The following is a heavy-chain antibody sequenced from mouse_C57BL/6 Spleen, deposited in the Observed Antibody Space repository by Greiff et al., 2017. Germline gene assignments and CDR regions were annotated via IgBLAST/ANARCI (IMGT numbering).Heavy chain of an antibody. CDR1: GYTFTDYE. Sequence: QVQLQQSGAELVRPGASVTLSCKASGYTFTDYEMHWVKQTPVHGLEWIGAIDPETGGPAYNKKFKGKAILTADKSASTAYMELRSLTSEDSAVYYCTRKNIWSGRCYDVWGQGTSVTVAS. CDR3: TRKNIWSGRCYDV. V-gene: IGHV1-15*01. CDR2: IDPETGGP. J-gene: IGHJ4*01. D-gene: IGHD2-3*01.